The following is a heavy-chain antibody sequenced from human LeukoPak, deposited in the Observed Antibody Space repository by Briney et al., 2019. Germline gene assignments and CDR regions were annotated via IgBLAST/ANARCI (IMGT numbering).Heavy chain of an antibody. J-gene: IGHJ4*02. Sequence: GESLKISCKGFGYSFTSYWIGWVRQMPGKGLEGLGIIYPGDSDTRYSPSFQGQVTISADKSISTAYLQWSSLKASDTAMYYCARQVGLYSSSWPFDYWGQGTLVTVSS. D-gene: IGHD6-13*01. V-gene: IGHV5-51*01. CDR3: ARQVGLYSSSWPFDY. CDR1: GYSFTSYW. CDR2: IYPGDSDT.